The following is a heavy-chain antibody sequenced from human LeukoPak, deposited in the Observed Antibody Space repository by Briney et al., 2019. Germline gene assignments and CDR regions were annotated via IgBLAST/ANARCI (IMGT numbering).Heavy chain of an antibody. V-gene: IGHV4-61*02. J-gene: IGHJ5*02. CDR3: ARDNGPRRPWGWFDP. CDR1: GGSISSGSYY. D-gene: IGHD2-8*01. Sequence: PSQTLSLTCTVSGGSISSGSYYWSWIRQPAGKGLEWIGRIYTSGSTNYNPSLKSRVTISVDTSKNQFSLKLSSVTAADTAVYYCARDNGPRRPWGWFDPWGQGTLVTVSS. CDR2: IYTSGST.